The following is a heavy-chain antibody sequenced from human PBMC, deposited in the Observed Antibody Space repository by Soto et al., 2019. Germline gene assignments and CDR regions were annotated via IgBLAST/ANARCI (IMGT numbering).Heavy chain of an antibody. J-gene: IGHJ6*02. CDR1: GYTITSYA. CDR2: INAGNGNT. V-gene: IGHV1-3*01. Sequence: ASVRLSYNTSGYTITSYAMHWVRQAPGQRLEWMGWINAGNGNTKYSQKFQGRVTITRDTSASTAYMELSSLRSEDTAVYYCARDPSYYGMDVWGQGTTVTVSS. CDR3: ARDPSYYGMDV.